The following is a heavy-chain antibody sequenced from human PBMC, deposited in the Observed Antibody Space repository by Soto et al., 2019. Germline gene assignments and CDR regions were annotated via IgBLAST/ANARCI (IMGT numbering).Heavy chain of an antibody. D-gene: IGHD6-19*01. CDR2: LYHSGST. Sequence: QVQLQESGPGLVKPSGTLSLTCAVSSGSISSSNWWSWVRQPPGKGLEWIGELYHSGSTNYNPSLKSRVTISVDKSTNQFSLKLSSVTAADTAVYYCAGGITFAGPSRDGFDIWGQGTMVTVSS. CDR3: AGGITFAGPSRDGFDI. CDR1: SGSISSSNW. V-gene: IGHV4-4*02. J-gene: IGHJ3*02.